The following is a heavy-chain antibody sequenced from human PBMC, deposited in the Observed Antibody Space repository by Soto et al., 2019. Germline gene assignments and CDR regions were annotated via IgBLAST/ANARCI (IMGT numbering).Heavy chain of an antibody. V-gene: IGHV3-9*01. CDR1: GLTFDDYS. CDR3: VRSKGGYSYGTPFDY. J-gene: IGHJ4*02. Sequence: GGSLRLSCAASGLTFDDYSMYWVRQVLGKGLEWVSSISWNSGNIGYADSVKGRFTTSRDNAESSLYLQMNSLRPEDTALYYCVRSKGGYSYGTPFDYWGQGT. CDR2: ISWNSGNI. D-gene: IGHD5-18*01.